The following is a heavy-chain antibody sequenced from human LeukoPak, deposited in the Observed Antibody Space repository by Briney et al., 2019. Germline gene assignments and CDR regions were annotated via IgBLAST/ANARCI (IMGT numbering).Heavy chain of an antibody. Sequence: GSLRLSCAASGFTFSGSAMHWVRQASGKGLEWIGRIYTSGSTNYNPSLKSRVTMSVDTSKNQFSLKLSSVTAADTAVYYCARAVAGTFMDYWGQGTLVTVSS. CDR3: ARAVAGTFMDY. D-gene: IGHD6-19*01. J-gene: IGHJ4*02. CDR2: IYTSGST. CDR1: GFTFSGSA. V-gene: IGHV4-4*07.